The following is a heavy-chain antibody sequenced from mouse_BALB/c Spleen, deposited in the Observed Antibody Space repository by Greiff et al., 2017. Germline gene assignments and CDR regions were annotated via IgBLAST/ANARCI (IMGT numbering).Heavy chain of an antibody. J-gene: IGHJ4*01. CDR2: IYPGDGDT. CDR3: ARVNYDYDVRAMDY. D-gene: IGHD2-4*01. Sequence: QVQLQQSGAELARPGASVKLSCKASGYTFTGYWMQWVKQRPGQGLEWIGAIYPGDGDTRYTQKFKGKATLTADKSSSTAYMQLSSLASEDSAVYYCARVNYDYDVRAMDYWGQGTSVTVSS. V-gene: IGHV1-87*01. CDR1: GYTFTGYW.